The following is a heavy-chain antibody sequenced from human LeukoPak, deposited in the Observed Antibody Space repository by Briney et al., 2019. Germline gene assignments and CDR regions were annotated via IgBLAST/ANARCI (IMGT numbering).Heavy chain of an antibody. V-gene: IGHV1-58*02. CDR1: GFTFTSSA. CDR3: AAHYDFWSGYSWFDP. J-gene: IGHJ5*02. CDR2: IVVGSGNT. D-gene: IGHD3-3*01. Sequence: GTSVKVSCKASGFTFTSSAMQWVRQARGQRLKWIGWIVVGSGNTNYAQKFQERVTITRDMSTSTAYMELSSLRSEDTAVYYCAAHYDFWSGYSWFDPWGQGTLVTVSS.